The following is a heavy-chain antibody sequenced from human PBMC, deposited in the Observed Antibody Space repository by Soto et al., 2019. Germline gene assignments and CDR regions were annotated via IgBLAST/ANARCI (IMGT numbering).Heavy chain of an antibody. CDR1: GYTFRSYG. D-gene: IGHD3-10*01. CDR3: AGVGYYGSWTSDD. J-gene: IGHJ4*02. CDR2: TSPYNGHT. V-gene: IGHV1-18*01. Sequence: QVQLVQSGAEVKKPGASVKVSCKTSGYTFRSYGISWVRQAPGQGLEWMGWTSPYNGHTNYAQKFQGRVTVTTDTSTSTASRDMSSLRYDDAAVDYCAGVGYYGSWTSDDWGQGILVTVSS.